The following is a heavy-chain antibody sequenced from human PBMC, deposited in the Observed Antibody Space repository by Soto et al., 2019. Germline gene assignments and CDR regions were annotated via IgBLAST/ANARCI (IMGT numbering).Heavy chain of an antibody. Sequence: ASVKVSCKASGYTFTSYGVNWVRQAPGQGLEWMGWISAYTGSTNYAQNLQGRVTMTTDTSTSTAYMELRSLRSDDTAVYYCARGACSSTSCPIDYWGQGTLVTVS. CDR2: ISAYTGST. CDR1: GYTFTSYG. CDR3: ARGACSSTSCPIDY. D-gene: IGHD2-2*01. J-gene: IGHJ4*02. V-gene: IGHV1-18*01.